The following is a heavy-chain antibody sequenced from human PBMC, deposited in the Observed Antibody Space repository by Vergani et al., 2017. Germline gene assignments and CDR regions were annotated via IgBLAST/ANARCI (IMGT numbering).Heavy chain of an antibody. CDR3: TKGSRGYTGYFFDY. J-gene: IGHJ4*02. CDR2: VSGSIATP. V-gene: IGHV3-23*04. D-gene: IGHD5-12*01. Sequence: EVDLVESGGGLAQPGGSLRLSCEASGFSFPGYAMSWVRQAPGKGLEWVSSVSGSIATPYYADSVKGRFIISRDNSKNTLHLQMNSLRADDTAVYYCTKGSRGYTGYFFDYWGQGTLATVSS. CDR1: GFSFPGYA.